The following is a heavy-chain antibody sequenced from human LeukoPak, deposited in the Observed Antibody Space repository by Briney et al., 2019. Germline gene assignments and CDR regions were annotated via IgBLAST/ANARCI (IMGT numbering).Heavy chain of an antibody. J-gene: IGHJ6*03. CDR3: ARDRCRSSSSWTCYYYYYMDV. CDR1: GFTFSSYW. V-gene: IGHV3-7*01. CDR2: IKQDGSEK. Sequence: GGSLRLSCAASGFTFSSYWMSWVRQAPGKGLEWVANIKQDGSEKYYVDSVKGRFTISRDNAKNSLYLQMNSLRAEDTAVYYCARDRCRSSSSWTCYYYYYMDVWGKGTTVTISS. D-gene: IGHD6-13*01.